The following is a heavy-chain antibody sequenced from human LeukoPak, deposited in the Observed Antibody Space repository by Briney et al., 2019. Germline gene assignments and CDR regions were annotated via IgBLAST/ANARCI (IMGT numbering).Heavy chain of an antibody. V-gene: IGHV3-9*01. CDR3: ARDLAYSRLDY. CDR1: GFTFDDYA. Sequence: GRSLRLSCAASGFTFDDYAMHWVRQAPGKGLEWVSGVTWNSGSIDYADSVKGRFTISRDNAENSLYLQMNSLRVEDTAFYYCARDLAYSRLDYWGQGMLVTVSS. CDR2: VTWNSGSI. J-gene: IGHJ4*02. D-gene: IGHD5-18*01.